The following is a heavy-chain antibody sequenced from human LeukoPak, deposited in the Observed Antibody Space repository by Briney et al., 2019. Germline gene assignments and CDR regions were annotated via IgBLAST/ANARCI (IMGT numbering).Heavy chain of an antibody. CDR2: ISGSGGST. CDR1: GFTFSSYA. D-gene: IGHD2-21*01. CDR3: EKIDTSLFTLF. Sequence: GASLRLSCAASGFTFSSYAMSWVRQAPGKGLEWVSGISGSGGSTYYADSVKGRFTISRDNSKNTLYLQMNSLRAEDTAVYYCEKIDTSLFTLFWGQGTLVTVS. J-gene: IGHJ4*02. V-gene: IGHV3-23*01.